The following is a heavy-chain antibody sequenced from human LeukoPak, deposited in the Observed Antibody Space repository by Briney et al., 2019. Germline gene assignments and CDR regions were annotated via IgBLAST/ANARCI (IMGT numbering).Heavy chain of an antibody. Sequence: KPSETLSPTCSVSGDSISSTTYYWGWIRQPPGKGLEWIGSVYYSGSTFYNPSLTSRVDIAVDTSKNQFSLKLTSVTAADTAIYYCARHVPDNWFDPWGQGTLVTVSS. J-gene: IGHJ5*02. CDR1: GDSISSTTYY. D-gene: IGHD3-10*02. V-gene: IGHV4-39*01. CDR3: ARHVPDNWFDP. CDR2: VYYSGST.